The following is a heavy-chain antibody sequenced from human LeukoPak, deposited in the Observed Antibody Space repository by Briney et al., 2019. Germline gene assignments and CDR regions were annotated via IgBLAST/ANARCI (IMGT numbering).Heavy chain of an antibody. J-gene: IGHJ4*02. V-gene: IGHV4-61*08. Sequence: SQTLSLTCTVSGGSISSGGYYWSWIRQHPGKGLEWIGYIYYSGSTNYNPSLKSRVTISVDTSKNQFSLKLSSVTAADTAVYYCARDSGYSSSWAIDYWGQGTLVTVSS. D-gene: IGHD6-13*01. CDR3: ARDSGYSSSWAIDY. CDR1: GGSISSGGYY. CDR2: IYYSGST.